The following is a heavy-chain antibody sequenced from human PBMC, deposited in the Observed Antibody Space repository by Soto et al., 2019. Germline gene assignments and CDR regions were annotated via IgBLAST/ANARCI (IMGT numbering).Heavy chain of an antibody. D-gene: IGHD6-13*01. CDR3: ARAQDSSSWYPFDY. J-gene: IGHJ4*02. V-gene: IGHV3-33*01. CDR1: GFTFSSCG. Sequence: QVQLVESGGGVVQPGRSLRLSCAASGFTFSSCGMHWVRQAPGKGLEWVAVIYYDGSNKYYADSVKGRFTMSRDNSKNTLYLQMNSLRAEDTALYHCARAQDSSSWYPFDYWGQGTLVTVSS. CDR2: IYYDGSNK.